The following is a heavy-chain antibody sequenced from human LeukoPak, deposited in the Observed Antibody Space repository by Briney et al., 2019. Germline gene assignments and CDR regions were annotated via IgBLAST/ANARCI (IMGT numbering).Heavy chain of an antibody. Sequence: GGSLRLSCAASGFTFSSHWMHWVRQVPGEGLVWVSRISRDGRTTTYADSVKGRFTISRDNAKNTLYLQMNSLRVEDTAVYYCARGSDETVTISGWFDPWGQGTLVTVSS. CDR1: GFTFSSHW. V-gene: IGHV3-74*01. CDR2: ISRDGRTT. D-gene: IGHD4-17*01. J-gene: IGHJ5*02. CDR3: ARGSDETVTISGWFDP.